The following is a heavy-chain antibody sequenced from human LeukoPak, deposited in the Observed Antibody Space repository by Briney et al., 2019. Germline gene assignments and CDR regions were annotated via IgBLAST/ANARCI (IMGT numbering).Heavy chain of an antibody. CDR2: LHSGGRT. CDR1: GFIVNSNF. D-gene: IGHD3-22*01. CDR3: AKRGVVIRVILVGFHKEAYYFDS. Sequence: GGSLRLSCAASGFIVNSNFMSWVRQAPGKGLEWVSVLHSGGRTQYADSVNGRFTISKDSSKNTVYLQMNRLRAEDTAVYFCAKRGVVIRVILVGFHKEAYYFDSWGQGALVTVSS. J-gene: IGHJ4*02. V-gene: IGHV3-66*04.